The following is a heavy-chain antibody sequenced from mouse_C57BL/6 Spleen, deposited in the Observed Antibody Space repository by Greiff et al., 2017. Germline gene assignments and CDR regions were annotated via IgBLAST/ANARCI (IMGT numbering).Heavy chain of an antibody. CDR2: FYPGSGSI. V-gene: IGHV1-62-2*01. J-gene: IGHJ2*01. Sequence: VQLVESGAELVKPGASVKLSCTASGYTFTEYTIHWVKQRPGQGLEWIGWFYPGSGSIKYNEKFKDKATLTADKSSSTVYMELSRLTSEESAVYVCARHEAASRYYGNYDYWGQGTTLTVSS. D-gene: IGHD2-1*01. CDR3: ARHEAASRYYGNYDY. CDR1: GYTFTEYT.